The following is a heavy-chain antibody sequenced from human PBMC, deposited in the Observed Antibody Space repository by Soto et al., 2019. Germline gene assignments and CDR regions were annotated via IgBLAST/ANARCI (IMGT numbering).Heavy chain of an antibody. CDR2: IYYSGST. Sequence: SETLSLTCTVSGGSISSSSYYWGWIHQPPGKGLEWIGSIYYSGSTYYNPSLKSRVTISVDTSKNQFSLKLSSVTAADTAVYYCARHSRPPLGDCSGGSCYSGKHYYYYYGMDVWGQGTTVTVSS. V-gene: IGHV4-39*01. D-gene: IGHD2-15*01. J-gene: IGHJ6*02. CDR3: ARHSRPPLGDCSGGSCYSGKHYYYYYGMDV. CDR1: GGSISSSSYY.